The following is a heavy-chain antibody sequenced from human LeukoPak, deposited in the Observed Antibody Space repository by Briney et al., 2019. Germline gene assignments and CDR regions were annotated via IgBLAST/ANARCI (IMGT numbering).Heavy chain of an antibody. D-gene: IGHD6-19*01. Sequence: PSETLSLTCTVSGGSISSSSYYWGWIRQPPGKGLEWIGSIYYSGSTYCNPSLKSRVTISVDTSKNQFSLKLSSVTAADTAVYYCARQPPARSSGWYGGGDYWGQGTLVTVSS. V-gene: IGHV4-39*01. J-gene: IGHJ4*02. CDR3: ARQPPARSSGWYGGGDY. CDR1: GGSISSSSYY. CDR2: IYYSGST.